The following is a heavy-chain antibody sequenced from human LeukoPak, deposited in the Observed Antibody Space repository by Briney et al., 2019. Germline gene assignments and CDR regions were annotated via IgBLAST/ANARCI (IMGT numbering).Heavy chain of an antibody. J-gene: IGHJ3*02. Sequence: PSETLSLTCTVSGGSISSGSYYWSWIRQPAGEGLEWIGRIYTSGSTNYNPSLKSRVTMSVDASKNQFSLKLTSVTAADTAIYYCARDRYYYDTSGYYSAFETWGQGTMVTVSS. V-gene: IGHV4-61*02. D-gene: IGHD3-22*01. CDR2: IYTSGST. CDR3: ARDRYYYDTSGYYSAFET. CDR1: GGSISSGSYY.